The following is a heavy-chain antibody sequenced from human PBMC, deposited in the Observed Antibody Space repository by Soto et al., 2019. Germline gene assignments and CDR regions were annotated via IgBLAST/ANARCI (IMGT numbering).Heavy chain of an antibody. CDR3: ARVLQLWFGMGV. V-gene: IGHV3-53*01. CDR2: IYSGGST. D-gene: IGHD5-18*01. Sequence: SLILSCAAAGFTVSSNYMSWVRPAPGKGLEWVSVIYSGGSTQYADSVKGRFTLSRDNPKHTLYLQMNRLRAEDTAVYYCARVLQLWFGMGVWGQGTTVTVSS. CDR1: GFTVSSNY. J-gene: IGHJ6*02.